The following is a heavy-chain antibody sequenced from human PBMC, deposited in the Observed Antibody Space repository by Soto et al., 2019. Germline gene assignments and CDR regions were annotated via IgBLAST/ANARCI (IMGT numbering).Heavy chain of an antibody. V-gene: IGHV1-18*01. D-gene: IGHD1-26*01. CDR2: ISAYNGNT. J-gene: IGHJ4*02. Sequence: QVQLVQSGAEVKKPGASVKVSCKASGYTFSSNGISWVRQSPGQGLEWMGWISAYNGNTNYAQKLQGRVTMTTDTSKRTAYMELRSLRSDDKDVYYCERKLPPIDYWGQGTLVTVSS. CDR1: GYTFSSNG. CDR3: ERKLPPIDY.